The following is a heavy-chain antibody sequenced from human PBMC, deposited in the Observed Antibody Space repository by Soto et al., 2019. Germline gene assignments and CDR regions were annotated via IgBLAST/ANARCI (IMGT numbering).Heavy chain of an antibody. Sequence: ASVKVSCKASGYTFTGYYMHWVRQAPGQGLEWMGWINPNSGGTNYAQKFQGRVTMTRDTSISTAYMELSRLRSDDTAVYYCARDESVYYYDSSGYYSFDYWGQGTLVTVST. CDR1: GYTFTGYY. V-gene: IGHV1-2*02. CDR2: INPNSGGT. J-gene: IGHJ4*02. D-gene: IGHD3-22*01. CDR3: ARDESVYYYDSSGYYSFDY.